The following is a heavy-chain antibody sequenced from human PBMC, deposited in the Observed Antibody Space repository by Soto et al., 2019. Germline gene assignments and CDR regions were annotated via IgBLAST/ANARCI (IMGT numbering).Heavy chain of an antibody. J-gene: IGHJ4*02. Sequence: GGSLRLSCAASGLTLSDHFMSWVRQAPGKGLEWVSCIDNSGSNTYYADSVKGRFTISRDNAKSSLYLQMNSLRAEDTAVYYCARDPQREDGHNFDDWGQGTLVTVSS. CDR3: ARDPQREDGHNFDD. CDR2: IDNSGSNT. CDR1: GLTLSDHF. V-gene: IGHV3-11*01.